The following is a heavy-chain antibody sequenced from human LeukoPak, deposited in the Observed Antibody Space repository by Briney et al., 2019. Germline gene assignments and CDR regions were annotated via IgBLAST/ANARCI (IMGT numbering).Heavy chain of an antibody. CDR1: GFTLSSYG. CDR2: IRYDGGNE. Sequence: GGSLRLSCAASGFTLSSYGIHWVRQAPGKGLEWVAFIRYDGGNEYYADSVKGRFTISRDNSKNTLYLQMNSLRAEDTAVYYCAKDRVAGTFFDYWGQGTLVTVSS. V-gene: IGHV3-30*02. CDR3: AKDRVAGTFFDY. D-gene: IGHD6-19*01. J-gene: IGHJ4*02.